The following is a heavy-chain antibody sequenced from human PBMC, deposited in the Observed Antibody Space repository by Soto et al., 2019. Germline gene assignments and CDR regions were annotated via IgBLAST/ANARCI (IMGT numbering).Heavy chain of an antibody. Sequence: PSETLSLTCAVSGGSISSSNWWSWVRQPPGKGLEWIGEIYHSGSTNYNPSLKSRVTISVDKSKNQFSLKLSSVTAADTVVYYCARETYYYDSSGYSYFDYWGQGTLVTVSS. CDR2: IYHSGST. CDR1: GGSISSSNW. CDR3: ARETYYYDSSGYSYFDY. V-gene: IGHV4-4*02. D-gene: IGHD3-22*01. J-gene: IGHJ4*02.